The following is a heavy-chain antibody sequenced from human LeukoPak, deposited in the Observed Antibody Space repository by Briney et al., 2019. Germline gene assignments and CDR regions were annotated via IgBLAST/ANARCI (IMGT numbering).Heavy chain of an antibody. CDR1: GFTFSGYA. V-gene: IGHV3-23*01. J-gene: IGHJ4*02. CDR3: YIPYYDTSAYKAY. CDR2: SSGSGSST. Sequence: PGRSLRLSCAASGFTFSGYAMTCVREAPGEGLEWVSASSGSGSSTYYADSVKGRFTISRDNSKNTLYLQMHSLRAEDTAVYYCYIPYYDTSAYKAYWGQGTLVTVSS. D-gene: IGHD3-22*01.